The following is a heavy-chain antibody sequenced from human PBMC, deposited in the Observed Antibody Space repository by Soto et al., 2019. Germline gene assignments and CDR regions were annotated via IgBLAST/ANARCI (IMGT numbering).Heavy chain of an antibody. J-gene: IGHJ4*02. CDR2: IDPSDSYT. D-gene: IGHD3-3*01. CDR3: ARQYVTIFGVVTTDY. V-gene: IGHV5-10-1*01. Sequence: GESLKISCKGSGYSFTSYWISWVRQMPGKGLEWMGRIDPSDSYTNYSPSFQGHVTISADKSISTAYLQWSSLKASDTAMYYCARQYVTIFGVVTTDYWGQGALVTVSS. CDR1: GYSFTSYW.